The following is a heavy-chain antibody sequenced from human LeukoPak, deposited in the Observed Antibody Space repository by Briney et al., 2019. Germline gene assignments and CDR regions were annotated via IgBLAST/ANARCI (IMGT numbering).Heavy chain of an antibody. CDR3: AREVNLSWFDP. J-gene: IGHJ5*02. Sequence: ASVKVSCKASGYTFTDYYMHWVRQAPGQGLEWMGWISAYNGNTNYAQKLQGRVTMTTDTSTSTAYMELRSLRSDDTAVYYCAREVNLSWFDPWGQGTLVTVSS. CDR1: GYTFTDYY. D-gene: IGHD3-22*01. CDR2: ISAYNGNT. V-gene: IGHV1-18*04.